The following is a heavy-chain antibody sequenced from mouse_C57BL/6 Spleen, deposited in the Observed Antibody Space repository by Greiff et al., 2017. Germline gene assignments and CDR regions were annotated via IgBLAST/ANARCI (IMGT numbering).Heavy chain of an antibody. D-gene: IGHD2-4*01. J-gene: IGHJ3*01. V-gene: IGHV10-1*01. CDR2: IRSKSNNYAT. Sequence: DVKLVESGGGLVQPKGSLKLSCAASGFSFNTYAMNWVRQAPGKGLEWVARIRSKSNNYATYYADSVKDRFTISRDDSESMLYLQMNNLKTEDTAMYYCVRHDYFAYWGQGTLVTVSA. CDR3: VRHDYFAY. CDR1: GFSFNTYA.